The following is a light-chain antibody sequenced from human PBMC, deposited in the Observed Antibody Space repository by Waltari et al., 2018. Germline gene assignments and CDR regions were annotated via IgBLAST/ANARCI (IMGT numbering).Light chain of an antibody. Sequence: QSALTQPASVSGSPGQSITISCTGTNSDIGGHNYVSWYQQHPGKAPKLVIFEVTTRPSGVSNRFSGSKSGNTASLTISGLQAEDEADYYCTSYTTSVTWVFGGGTKVTVL. J-gene: IGLJ3*02. CDR2: EVT. CDR3: TSYTTSVTWV. CDR1: NSDIGGHNY. V-gene: IGLV2-14*01.